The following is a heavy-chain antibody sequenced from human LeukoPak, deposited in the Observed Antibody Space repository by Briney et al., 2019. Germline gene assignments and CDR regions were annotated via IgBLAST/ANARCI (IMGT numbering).Heavy chain of an antibody. CDR1: GFKFDDYP. CDR2: ITWDGGST. Sequence: AGGSLRLSCAASGFKFDDYPMHWVRQAPGKGLEWVSLITWDGGSTKYADSVKGRFTISRDNAKNSLYLQMNSLRAEDTAVYYCAKIGIAAASIDYWGQGTLVTVSS. D-gene: IGHD6-13*01. J-gene: IGHJ4*02. CDR3: AKIGIAAASIDY. V-gene: IGHV3-43*01.